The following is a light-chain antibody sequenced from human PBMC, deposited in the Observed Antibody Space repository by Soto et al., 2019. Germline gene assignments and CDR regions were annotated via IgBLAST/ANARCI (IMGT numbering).Light chain of an antibody. Sequence: IHVTQSPSSVSASLGDTVTITCMASQDINVYLNWYQQKPGEVPKLLIYSGSTLHSGVPSRFTGSGSETDFTLTIRSLQPEDFATYYCQHAYVAPYSFGQGTKVDIK. CDR2: SGS. CDR3: QHAYVAPYS. V-gene: IGKV1-39*01. CDR1: QDINVY. J-gene: IGKJ2*03.